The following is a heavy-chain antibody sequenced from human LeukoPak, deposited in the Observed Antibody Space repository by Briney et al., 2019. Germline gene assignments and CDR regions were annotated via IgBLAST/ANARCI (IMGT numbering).Heavy chain of an antibody. CDR2: IYTSGDT. Sequence: SETLSLTCTVSGGSISSYYWSWVRQPAGKGLEWIGRIYTSGDTNYNPSLQSRVIISVETSKNQFSLKMSSVTAADTAVYYCGRESVGYCGGGPGPYFFDYWGRGTLVTGSS. CDR1: GGSISSYY. J-gene: IGHJ4*02. D-gene: IGHD2-15*01. CDR3: GRESVGYCGGGPGPYFFDY. V-gene: IGHV4-4*07.